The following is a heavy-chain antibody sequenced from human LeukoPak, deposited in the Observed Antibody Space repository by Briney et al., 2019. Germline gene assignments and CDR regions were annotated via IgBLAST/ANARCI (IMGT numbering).Heavy chain of an antibody. V-gene: IGHV3-15*01. D-gene: IGHD6-13*01. CDR2: IKSKTDGGTT. J-gene: IGHJ4*02. CDR1: GFTFSNAW. Sequence: GGSLRLSCAASGFTFSNAWMSWVRQAPGKGLEWVGRIKSKTDGGTTDYAAPVKCRFTISRDESKNTLYMQMNSLKTEDTAVYYCTTLYSSSWFEAYFDYWGQGTLVTVSS. CDR3: TTLYSSSWFEAYFDY.